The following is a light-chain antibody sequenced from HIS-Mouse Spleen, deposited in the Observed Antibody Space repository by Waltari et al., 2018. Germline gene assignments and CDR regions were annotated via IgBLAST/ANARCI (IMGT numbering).Light chain of an antibody. V-gene: IGLV3-10*01. CDR1: ALPKQY. J-gene: IGLJ2*01. Sequence: SYELTQPPSVSVSPGQTARITCSGDALPKQYAYWYQQKSGQAPVLVIYEDSKRPPGIPERFSGSSSGTMATLTISGAQVEDEADYYCYSTDSSGNHVVFGGGTKLTVL. CDR2: EDS. CDR3: YSTDSSGNHVV.